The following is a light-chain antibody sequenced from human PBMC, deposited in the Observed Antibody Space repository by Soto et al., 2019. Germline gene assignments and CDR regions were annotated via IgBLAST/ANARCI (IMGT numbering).Light chain of an antibody. CDR3: QQYVT. V-gene: IGKV3-11*01. CDR1: QSVSSY. Sequence: EIVLTQSPATLSLSPGERATLSCRASQSVSSYLAWYQQKPGQAPRLLIYDASNRATGIPARFSGSGSGTDFTLTIRSLEPEDFAVYYCQQYVTFGQGTKLEIK. J-gene: IGKJ2*01. CDR2: DAS.